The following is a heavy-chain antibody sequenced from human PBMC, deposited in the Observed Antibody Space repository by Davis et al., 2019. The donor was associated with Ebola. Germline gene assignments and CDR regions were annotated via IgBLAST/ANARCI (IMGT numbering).Heavy chain of an antibody. CDR1: GYTFTNYY. V-gene: IGHV1-18*04. Sequence: ASVKVSCKASGYTFTNYYVHWVRQAPGQGLEWMGWISAYNGNTNYAQKLQGRVTMTTDTSTSTAYMELRSLRSDDTAVYYCARDTKYSGSYYRHFDYWGQGTLVTVSS. CDR3: ARDTKYSGSYYRHFDY. J-gene: IGHJ4*02. D-gene: IGHD1-26*01. CDR2: ISAYNGNT.